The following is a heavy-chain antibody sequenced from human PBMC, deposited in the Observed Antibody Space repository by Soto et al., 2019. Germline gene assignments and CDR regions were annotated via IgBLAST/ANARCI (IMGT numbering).Heavy chain of an antibody. J-gene: IGHJ4*02. CDR3: TTRIA. Sequence: EVRLVESGGDLVKPGGSLTISCAASGFTLANAWMSWVRQAPGKGLEWGASISTESAGDITDYAAPVKGRFTVSRDDSTNTLYLQMDRLKSKDTGVYYCTTRIAGGQGTRVTVSS. CDR1: GFTLANAW. D-gene: IGHD2-15*01. CDR2: ISTESAGDIT. V-gene: IGHV3-15*01.